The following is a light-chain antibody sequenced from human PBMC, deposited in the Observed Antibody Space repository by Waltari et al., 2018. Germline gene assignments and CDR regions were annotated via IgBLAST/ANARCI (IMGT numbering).Light chain of an antibody. V-gene: IGLV7-43*01. Sequence: QTVVTQEPSLTVSPGGTVTLTCASSTGPVTSGYYPNWFQQKPGQPPRALIYNTSKKHAWTPARFSGSLLGGKSHLTLSGVQPEDEAEYYCLLHYCDGPVFGGGTKLTVL. CDR2: NTS. CDR3: LLHYCDGPV. CDR1: TGPVTSGYY. J-gene: IGLJ2*01.